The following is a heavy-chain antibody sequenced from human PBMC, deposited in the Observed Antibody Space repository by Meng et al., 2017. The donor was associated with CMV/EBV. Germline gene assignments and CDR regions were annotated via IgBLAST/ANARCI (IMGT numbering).Heavy chain of an antibody. D-gene: IGHD2-2*01. CDR1: GGSISSYY. J-gene: IGHJ3*02. Sequence: ESLKISCTVSGGSISSYYWSWIRQPPGKGLEWIGYIYYSGSTNYNPSLKSRVTISVDTSKNQFSLKLSSVTAADTAVYYCAREVPAGGAFDIWGQGTMVTVSS. V-gene: IGHV4-59*01. CDR3: AREVPAGGAFDI. CDR2: IYYSGST.